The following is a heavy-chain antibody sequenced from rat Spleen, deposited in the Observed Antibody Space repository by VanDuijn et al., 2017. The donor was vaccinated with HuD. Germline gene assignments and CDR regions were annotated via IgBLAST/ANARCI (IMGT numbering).Heavy chain of an antibody. Sequence: EVQLVESGGGLVQPGSPLKLSCVASGFTFNNYWMTWIRQAPGKGLEWVASITNTGGSTYYPDSVKGRFTISRDNAKSTLYLQMNSLRSEDTATYYCTRGAKGPFDYWGQGVMVTVSS. CDR2: ITNTGGST. J-gene: IGHJ2*01. CDR3: TRGAKGPFDY. CDR1: GFTFNNYW. V-gene: IGHV5-31*01.